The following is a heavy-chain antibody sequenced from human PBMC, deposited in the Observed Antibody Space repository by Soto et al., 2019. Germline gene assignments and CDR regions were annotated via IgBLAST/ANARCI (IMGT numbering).Heavy chain of an antibody. D-gene: IGHD2-8*01. J-gene: IGHJ6*02. CDR2: INADSGST. CDR1: GYTFTGYH. CDR3: ARGGVYCTNGVCYPRYYYYYGMDV. V-gene: IGHV1-2*02. Sequence: ASVKVSCKASGYTFTGYHMHWVRQAPGQGLEWMGWINADSGSTNYAQKFQGRVTMTMDTSASTAYMELSSLRSDDTAVYYCARGGVYCTNGVCYPRYYYYYGMDVWGQGTTVTSP.